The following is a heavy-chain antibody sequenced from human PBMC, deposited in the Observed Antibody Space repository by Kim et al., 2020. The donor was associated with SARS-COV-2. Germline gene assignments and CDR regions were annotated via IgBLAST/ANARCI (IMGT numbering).Heavy chain of an antibody. CDR1: GFTFDDYA. D-gene: IGHD2-15*01. CDR3: AKDISGAGRGYYYGMDV. CDR2: ISWNSGSI. V-gene: IGHV3-9*01. J-gene: IGHJ6*02. Sequence: GGSLRLSCAASGFTFDDYAMHWVRQAPGKGLEWVSGISWNSGSIGYADSVKGRFTISRDNAKNSLYLQMNSLGAEDTALYYCAKDISGAGRGYYYGMDVWGQGTTVTVSS.